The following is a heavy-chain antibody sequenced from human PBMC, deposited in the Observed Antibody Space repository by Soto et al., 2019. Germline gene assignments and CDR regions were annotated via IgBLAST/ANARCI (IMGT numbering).Heavy chain of an antibody. J-gene: IGHJ4*02. CDR1: GDSISSYY. Sequence: QVQLQESGPGLVKPSETLSLTCAVSGDSISSYYCMWIRQPPGKGLESIGYLYYGRSANYNPALKIRVTLSVDTSTNQCSLTLSSMTAADTAVYYCALRSMAVVPEYWGQGTLVTVSS. CDR2: LYYGRSA. D-gene: IGHD3-22*01. CDR3: ALRSMAVVPEY. V-gene: IGHV4-59*01.